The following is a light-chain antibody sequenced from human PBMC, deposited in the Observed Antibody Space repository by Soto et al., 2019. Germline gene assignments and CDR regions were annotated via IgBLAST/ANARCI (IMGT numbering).Light chain of an antibody. Sequence: IQMTQSPSSLSASVGDRVTITCQASQDISIYLNWYRQKPGKAPEVLIYDASNLGRGVPSRFSGSGSGTEFTFSITSLQPEDFATYYCQQRDTLLTFGGGTTVDLK. CDR2: DAS. CDR1: QDISIY. J-gene: IGKJ4*01. V-gene: IGKV1-33*01. CDR3: QQRDTLLT.